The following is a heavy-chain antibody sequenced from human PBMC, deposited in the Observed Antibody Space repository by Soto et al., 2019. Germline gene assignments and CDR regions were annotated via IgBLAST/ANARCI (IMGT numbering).Heavy chain of an antibody. CDR3: ARRTTVTIEGMPYYYYMDV. V-gene: IGHV4-59*08. CDR1: GGCISSYY. Sequence: PSETLSLTCTVSGGCISSYYWSWIRQPPGKGLEWIGYIYYSGSTNYNPSLKSRVTISVDTSKNQFSLKLSSVTAADTAVYYCARRTTVTIEGMPYYYYMDVWGKGTTVTVSS. J-gene: IGHJ6*03. CDR2: IYYSGST. D-gene: IGHD4-4*01.